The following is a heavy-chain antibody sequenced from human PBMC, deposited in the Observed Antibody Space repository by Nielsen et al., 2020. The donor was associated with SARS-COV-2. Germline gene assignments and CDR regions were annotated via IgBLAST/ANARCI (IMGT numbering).Heavy chain of an antibody. Sequence: LRLSCAVSGGSIGSGGYSWSWIQQPPGKGLEWIGYIYHSGRTYYNPSLKSRVTISVDRSKNQFSLKLSSVTAADTAVYYCARGGRITFGGADDAFDIWGQGTMVTVSS. J-gene: IGHJ3*02. CDR2: IYHSGRT. V-gene: IGHV4-30-2*01. CDR3: ARGGRITFGGADDAFDI. CDR1: GGSIGSGGYS. D-gene: IGHD3-16*01.